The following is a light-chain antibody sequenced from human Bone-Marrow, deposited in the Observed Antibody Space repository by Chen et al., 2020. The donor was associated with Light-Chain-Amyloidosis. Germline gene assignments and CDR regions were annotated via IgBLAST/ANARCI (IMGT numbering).Light chain of an antibody. J-gene: IGLJ3*02. CDR3: QVWDRSSDRPV. CDR2: DDS. V-gene: IGLV3-21*02. Sequence: SYVLTQPSSVSVAPGQTATIACGGNNIGSTSVHWYQQTPGQAPLLVGYDDSDRPSGIPDRLSGSNSGNTATLTISRVEAGDEADYYCQVWDRSSDRPVFGGGTKLTVL. CDR1: NIGSTS.